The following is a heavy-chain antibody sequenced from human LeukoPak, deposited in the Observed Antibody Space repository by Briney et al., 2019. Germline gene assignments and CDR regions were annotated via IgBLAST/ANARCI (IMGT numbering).Heavy chain of an antibody. V-gene: IGHV4-59*08. D-gene: IGHD3-22*01. CDR3: ARGNNYDSGDYYSWFDP. J-gene: IGHJ5*02. Sequence: SETLSLTCTVSGGSISSYYWSWIRQPPGKGLEWIGYIYYSGSTNYNPSLKSRVTISVDTSKNQFSLKLSSVTAADTAVYYCARGNNYDSGDYYSWFDPWGQGTLVIVSS. CDR2: IYYSGST. CDR1: GGSISSYY.